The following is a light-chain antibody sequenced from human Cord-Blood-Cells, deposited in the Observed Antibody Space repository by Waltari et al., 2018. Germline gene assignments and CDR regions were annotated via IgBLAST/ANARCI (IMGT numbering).Light chain of an antibody. V-gene: IGLV2-14*01. J-gene: IGLJ3*02. CDR2: DVS. CDR3: SSYTSSSTWV. CDR1: SSDAGGYNY. Sequence: QSALTQPASVSGSPGQSITISCTGTSSDAGGYNYVSWYQQHPGTAPKLMIYDVSNRPSGVSNRFSGSKSGNTASLAISGLQAEDEADYYCSSYTSSSTWVFGGGTKLTVL.